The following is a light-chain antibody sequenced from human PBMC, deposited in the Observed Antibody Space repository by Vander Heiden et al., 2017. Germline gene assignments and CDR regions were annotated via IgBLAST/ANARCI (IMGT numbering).Light chain of an antibody. J-gene: IGLJ2*01. Sequence: QSALTQPASVSGSPGQSITISCTGTSNDVGGYNFVSWFQQHPGKAPKLMIYDVNVRPSGVSSRFSGSKSGNTASLTISGLQSEDEAHYYCSSYTNNTALVFGGGTKLSFL. CDR3: SSYTNNTALV. V-gene: IGLV2-14*03. CDR1: SNDVGGYNF. CDR2: DVN.